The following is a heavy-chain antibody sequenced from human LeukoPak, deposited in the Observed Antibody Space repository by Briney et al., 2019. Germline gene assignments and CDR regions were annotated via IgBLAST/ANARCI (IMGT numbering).Heavy chain of an antibody. V-gene: IGHV3-7*01. CDR2: IKGDGSEK. J-gene: IGHJ4*02. CDR1: GFTFRTYW. D-gene: IGHD6-19*01. Sequence: GGSLRLSCAASGFTFRTYWMSWVRQAPGKGLEWVANIKGDGSEKDYVDSVKGRFTISRDNVKNSLYLQMNSLRAEDTAVYYCARDSGWYALMYWGQGTLVTVSS. CDR3: ARDSGWYALMY.